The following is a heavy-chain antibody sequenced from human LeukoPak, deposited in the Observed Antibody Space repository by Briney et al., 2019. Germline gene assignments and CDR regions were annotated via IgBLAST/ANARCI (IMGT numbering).Heavy chain of an antibody. Sequence: ASVKVSCKASGYTFTIYGISWVRQAPGQGLEWMGWISPNNGDTKYAQKLQGRLTMTTDTSTNTAYMELRSLTSDDTAVYFCARDGGREVATITPNWFDPWGQGTLVTVSP. J-gene: IGHJ5*02. CDR1: GYTFTIYG. V-gene: IGHV1-18*01. CDR3: ARDGGREVATITPNWFDP. CDR2: ISPNNGDT. D-gene: IGHD5-24*01.